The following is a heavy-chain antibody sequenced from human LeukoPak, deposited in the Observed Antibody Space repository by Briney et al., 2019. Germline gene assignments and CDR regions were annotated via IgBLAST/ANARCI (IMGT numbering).Heavy chain of an antibody. Sequence: GGSLRLSCAASGFTFTSYEMNWVRQAPGKGLEWVSYVTISGTTIYYADSVKGRFTISRDNAKNSLYLQMNSLRAEDTAVYYCARATSFDYWGQGTLVTVSS. CDR3: ARATSFDY. J-gene: IGHJ4*02. CDR1: GFTFTSYE. V-gene: IGHV3-48*03. CDR2: VTISGTTI.